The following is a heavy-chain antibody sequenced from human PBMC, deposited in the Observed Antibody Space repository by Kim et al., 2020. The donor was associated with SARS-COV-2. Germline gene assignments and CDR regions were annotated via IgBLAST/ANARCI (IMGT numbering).Heavy chain of an antibody. D-gene: IGHD4-17*01. CDR1: GGSFSGYY. J-gene: IGHJ5*02. V-gene: IGHV4-34*01. CDR3: ARGLGGLRWWFDP. CDR2: INHSGST. Sequence: SETLSLTCAVYGGSFSGYYWSWIRQPPGKGLEWIGEINHSGSTNYNPSLKSRVTISVDTSKNQFSLKLSSVTAADTAVYYCARGLGGLRWWFDPWGQGTLVTVSS.